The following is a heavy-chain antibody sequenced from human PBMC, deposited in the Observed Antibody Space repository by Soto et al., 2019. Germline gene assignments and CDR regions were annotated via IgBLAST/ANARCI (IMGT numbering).Heavy chain of an antibody. CDR3: ARGRGFDP. CDR1: GGTFSGHY. V-gene: IGHV4-34*01. Sequence: SETLSLTCAVYGGTFSGHYWNGIRQAPGKGLEWIGEINHTGTTNYNESLKSRLTISVDTSKNEFFLKLTSVTAADTAVYYCARGRGFDPWGQGTLVTVSS. CDR2: INHTGTT. J-gene: IGHJ5*02.